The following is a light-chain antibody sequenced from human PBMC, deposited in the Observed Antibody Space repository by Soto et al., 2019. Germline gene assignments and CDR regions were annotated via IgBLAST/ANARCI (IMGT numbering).Light chain of an antibody. CDR1: QSVSNN. CDR2: GAS. V-gene: IGKV3-15*01. J-gene: IGKJ3*01. Sequence: EIVMTQSPATLSVSPGERAALSCRVSQSVSNNLAWYQQKPGQAPRLLIYGASTRATGVPARFSGSGSGTEFTLTIRSLQSEDFAVYYCQQYNNWPLTFGPGTKVDIK. CDR3: QQYNNWPLT.